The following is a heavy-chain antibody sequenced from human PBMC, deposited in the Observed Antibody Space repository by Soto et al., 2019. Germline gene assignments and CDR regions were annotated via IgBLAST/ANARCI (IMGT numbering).Heavy chain of an antibody. CDR2: ISAYNGNT. CDR3: ARGLESYYDFWSGYSDKGWFDP. CDR1: GYTFTSYG. V-gene: IGHV1-18*01. J-gene: IGHJ5*02. Sequence: GASVKVSFKASGYTFTSYGISWVRQAPGQGLEWMGWISAYNGNTNYAQKLQGRVTMTTDTSTSTAYMELRSLRSDDTAVYYCARGLESYYDFWSGYSDKGWFDPWRQGTLVTVSS. D-gene: IGHD3-3*01.